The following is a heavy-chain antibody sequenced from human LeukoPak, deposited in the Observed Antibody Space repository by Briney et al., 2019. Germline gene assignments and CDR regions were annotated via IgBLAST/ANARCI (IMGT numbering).Heavy chain of an antibody. V-gene: IGHV4-38-2*02. CDR2: IYHSGST. D-gene: IGHD3-3*01. CDR1: GYSISSGYY. J-gene: IGHJ5*02. Sequence: SETLSLTCTVSGYSISSGYYWGWIRQPPGKGLEWIGSIYHSGSTYYNPSLKSRVTISVDTSKNQFSLKLSSVTAADPAVYYCAREAYLEWLLSLLGGGFDPWGQGTLVTVSS. CDR3: AREAYLEWLLSLLGGGFDP.